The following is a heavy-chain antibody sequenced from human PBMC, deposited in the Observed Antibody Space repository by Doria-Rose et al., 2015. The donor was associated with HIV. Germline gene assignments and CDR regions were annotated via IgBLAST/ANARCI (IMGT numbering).Heavy chain of an antibody. Sequence: TLKESGPVLVKPTETLTLTCTVSGVSLSSPGMGVSWIRQPPGKALEWLANISSDDERSYNTSLKSRLTISRGTSKSQVVLTMTDMDPVDTATYYCARIKSSRWYHKYYFDFWGQGTLVIVSA. CDR3: ARIKSSRWYHKYYFDF. V-gene: IGHV2-26*01. CDR2: ISSDDER. J-gene: IGHJ4*02. CDR1: GVSLSSPGMG. D-gene: IGHD6-13*01.